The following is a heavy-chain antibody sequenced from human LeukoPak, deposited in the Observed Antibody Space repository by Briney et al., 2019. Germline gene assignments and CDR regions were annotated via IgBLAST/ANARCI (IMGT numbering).Heavy chain of an antibody. CDR3: ARAGGGSGSYFVY. CDR2: ISSSSSYI. D-gene: IGHD3-10*01. Sequence: PGGSLRLSCAASGFTFSSYSMNWVRQAPGKGLEWVSSISSSSSYIYYADSVKGRFTISRDNAKNSPYLQMNSLRAEDTAVYYCARAGGGSGSYFVYWGQGTLVTVSS. V-gene: IGHV3-21*01. CDR1: GFTFSSYS. J-gene: IGHJ4*02.